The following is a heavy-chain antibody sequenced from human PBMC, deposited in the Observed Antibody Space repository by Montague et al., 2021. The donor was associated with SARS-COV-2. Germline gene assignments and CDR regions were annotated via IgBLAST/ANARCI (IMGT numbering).Heavy chain of an antibody. V-gene: IGHV6-1*01. D-gene: IGHD3-22*01. CDR1: GDSVFLISAA. CDR2: TYLRSKWYL. Sequence: CAISGDSVFLISAAWSWFRQSPSIGPEWLRWTYLRSKWYLDYAVSVKGRITINADTSRNQFSLQLNSVTPEDTAVYYCARAPYSSGFYGMDVWGQGTTVTVSS. J-gene: IGHJ6*02. CDR3: ARAPYSSGFYGMDV.